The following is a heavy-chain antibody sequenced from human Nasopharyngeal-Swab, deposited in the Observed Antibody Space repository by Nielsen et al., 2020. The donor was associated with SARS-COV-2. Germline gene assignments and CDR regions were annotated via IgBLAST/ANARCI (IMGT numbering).Heavy chain of an antibody. D-gene: IGHD4-23*01. J-gene: IGHJ6*03. CDR2: IYYSGST. V-gene: IGHV4-59*01. CDR3: AREAVVTPYYYYYMDV. Sequence: WIRQPPGKGLEWIGYIYYSGSTNYNPSLKSRVTISVDTSKNQFSLKLSSVTAADTAVYYCAREAVVTPYYYYYMDVWGKGTTVTVSS.